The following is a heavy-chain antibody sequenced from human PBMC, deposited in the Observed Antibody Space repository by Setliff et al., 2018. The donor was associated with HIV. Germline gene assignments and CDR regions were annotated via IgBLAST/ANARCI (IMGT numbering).Heavy chain of an antibody. V-gene: IGHV3-23*01. CDR2: ISGSGGST. CDR1: GFTFNTYA. D-gene: IGHD3-22*01. J-gene: IGHJ5*02. CDR3: ARDRRGYQYESSGYPGFDP. Sequence: SGGSLRLSCAASGFTFNTYAMSWVRQAPGKGLEWVSVISGSGGSTFYADSVKGRFTISRDNSKNTLYLQMNRLRVEDTAVYYCARDRRGYQYESSGYPGFDPWGQGTLVTVSS.